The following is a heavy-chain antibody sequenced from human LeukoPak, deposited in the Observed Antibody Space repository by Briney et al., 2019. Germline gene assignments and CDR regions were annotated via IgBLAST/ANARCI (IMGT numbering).Heavy chain of an antibody. Sequence: PSETLSLTCAVYGGSFSGYYWSWIRQPPGKGLEWIGEINHSGSTNYSPSLKSRVTISVDTSKNQFSLKLSSVTAADTAVYYCARGLFGYFDYWGQGTLVTVSS. CDR1: GGSFSGYY. J-gene: IGHJ4*02. CDR3: ARGLFGYFDY. V-gene: IGHV4-34*01. CDR2: INHSGST. D-gene: IGHD3-10*02.